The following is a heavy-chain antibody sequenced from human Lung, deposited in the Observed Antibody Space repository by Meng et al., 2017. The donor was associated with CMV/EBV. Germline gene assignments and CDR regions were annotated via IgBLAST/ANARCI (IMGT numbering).Heavy chain of an antibody. CDR1: FPFSVAT. CDR2: IRTRTNNYAT. D-gene: IGHD3-10*01. V-gene: IGHV3-73*01. J-gene: IGHJ5*02. Sequence: FPFSVATMHWVRQASGRGLEWVGRIRTRTNNYATAYAASVKGRFTFSRDDSKNTAYLQMNSLKTEDTAVYYCTSRLFYGSGGPSFDPWGQGTLVTVSS. CDR3: TSRLFYGSGGPSFDP.